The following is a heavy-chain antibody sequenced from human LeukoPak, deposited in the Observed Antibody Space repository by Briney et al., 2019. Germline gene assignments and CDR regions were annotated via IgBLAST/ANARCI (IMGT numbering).Heavy chain of an antibody. CDR3: ARHRDAGFHNRALDV. D-gene: IGHD1-1*01. Sequence: GESLKISCKGSINSYWIAWVRQMPGKGLEWMGIIYPGDSDTRYSPSFQGQVTISVDESISTAYLQWSSLRASDTAIYYCARHRDAGFHNRALDVWGQGTTVTVSS. CDR2: IYPGDSDT. J-gene: IGHJ6*02. V-gene: IGHV5-51*01. CDR1: INSYW.